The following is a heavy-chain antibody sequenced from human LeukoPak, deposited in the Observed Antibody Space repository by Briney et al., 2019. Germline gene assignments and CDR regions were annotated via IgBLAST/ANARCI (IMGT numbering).Heavy chain of an antibody. CDR3: AKALPVYNWIQNAFDI. J-gene: IGHJ3*02. V-gene: IGHV3-30*18. CDR2: ISYDGSNE. Sequence: GGSLRLSCAASGFTFSTYGMHWVRQAPGKGLEWMALISYDGSNEYYADSVKGRFTISRDNSKNTLYLQMNSLRAEDTAVYYCAKALPVYNWIQNAFDIWGQGTMVTVSS. CDR1: GFTFSTYG. D-gene: IGHD1-20*01.